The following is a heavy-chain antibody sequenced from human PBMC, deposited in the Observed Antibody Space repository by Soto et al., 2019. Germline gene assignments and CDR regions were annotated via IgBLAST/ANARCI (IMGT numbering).Heavy chain of an antibody. CDR2: MNPNSGNT. J-gene: IGHJ6*03. Sequence: ASVKVSCKASGYTFTSYDINWVRQATGQGLEWMGWMNPNSGNTGYAQKFQGRVTMTRSTSISTAYMELSSLRSEDTAVYYCARDGNRYYDFWSGYLTDYYYYYMDVWGKGTTVTSP. V-gene: IGHV1-8*01. CDR1: GYTFTSYD. D-gene: IGHD3-3*01. CDR3: ARDGNRYYDFWSGYLTDYYYYYMDV.